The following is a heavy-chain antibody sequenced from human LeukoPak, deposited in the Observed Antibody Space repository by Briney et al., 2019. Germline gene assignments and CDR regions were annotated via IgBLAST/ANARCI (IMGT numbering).Heavy chain of an antibody. Sequence: GGSLRLSCAASGFTFSSYWMHWVRQAPGKGLVWVSRLNSDGSSTSYADSVKGRFTISRDNSKNTLYLQMNSLRAEDTAVYYCAKGLSGGGQRGYFDYWGQGTLVTVSS. CDR2: LNSDGSST. CDR1: GFTFSSYW. J-gene: IGHJ4*02. CDR3: AKGLSGGGQRGYFDY. D-gene: IGHD4-23*01. V-gene: IGHV3-74*01.